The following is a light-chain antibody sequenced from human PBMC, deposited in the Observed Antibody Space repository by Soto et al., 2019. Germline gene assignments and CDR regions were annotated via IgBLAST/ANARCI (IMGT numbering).Light chain of an antibody. V-gene: IGLV2-23*01. CDR3: CSYAGGRTYV. J-gene: IGLJ1*01. Sequence: QSALTQPASVSGSPGQSIIISCSGSSNDVGGYNLVSWYQHHPDKAPKVIIYEGTKRPSGLSTRFSGSKSGNTASLTISGLQAEEGADYYCCSYAGGRTYVFGSGTKVTVL. CDR2: EGT. CDR1: SNDVGGYNL.